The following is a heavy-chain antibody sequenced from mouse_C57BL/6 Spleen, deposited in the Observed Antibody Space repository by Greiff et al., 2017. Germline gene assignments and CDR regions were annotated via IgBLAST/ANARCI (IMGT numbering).Heavy chain of an antibody. J-gene: IGHJ4*01. V-gene: IGHV5-4*03. CDR1: GFTFSSYA. Sequence: EVKVVESGGGLVKPGGSLKLSCAASGFTFSSYAMSWVRQTPEKRLEWVATISVGGSYTYYPDNVKGRFTISRDNAKNNLYLQMSHLKSEDTAMYICARPNYYGGSYEAKDYWGQGTSVTVAS. CDR3: ARPNYYGGSYEAKDY. D-gene: IGHD1-1*01. CDR2: ISVGGSYT.